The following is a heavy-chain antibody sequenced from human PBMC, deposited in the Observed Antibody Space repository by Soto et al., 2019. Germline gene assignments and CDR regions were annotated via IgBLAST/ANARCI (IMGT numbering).Heavy chain of an antibody. D-gene: IGHD6-19*01. CDR1: GFTFSSYA. Sequence: EVQLLESGGGLVQPGGSLRLSCAASGFTFSSYAMSWVRQAPGKGLEWVSAISGSGGNTYYADSVKGRFTISRDNSKNTLYLQMNSLRADDTAVYYCAKDHSSGWDYFDYWGQGTLVTVSS. J-gene: IGHJ4*02. CDR3: AKDHSSGWDYFDY. CDR2: ISGSGGNT. V-gene: IGHV3-23*01.